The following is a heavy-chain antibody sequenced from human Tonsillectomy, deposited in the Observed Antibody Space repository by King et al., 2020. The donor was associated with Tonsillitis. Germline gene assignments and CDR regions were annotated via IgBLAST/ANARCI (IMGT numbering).Heavy chain of an antibody. J-gene: IGHJ4*02. D-gene: IGHD1-14*01. Sequence: VQLVESGGGVVQPGGSLRLSCEPSGFFFKSFGMHWVRQAPGKGLEWVASLSYDGGNKYYAESVKGRFTISRDNSEHTLYLQMNTLRREDTAIYYCAKEGAGPFDSWGRGTLVTVSA. CDR3: AKEGAGPFDS. V-gene: IGHV3-30*18. CDR1: GFFFKSFG. CDR2: LSYDGGNK.